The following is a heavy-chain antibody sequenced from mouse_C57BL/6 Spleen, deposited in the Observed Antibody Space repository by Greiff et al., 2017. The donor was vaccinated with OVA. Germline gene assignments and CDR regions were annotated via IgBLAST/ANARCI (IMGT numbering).Heavy chain of an antibody. CDR1: GFSFTSYG. CDR2: IWSDGNT. Sequence: VQLVESGPGLVAPSQSLSITCTVSGFSFTSYGVHWVRQPPGKGLEWLVVIWSDGNTTYNSALKSRLSIKKDNSKSQVFLKMNSLQTDDTAMYYCARHERRGHYAMDYWGQGTSVTVSS. J-gene: IGHJ4*01. CDR3: ARHERRGHYAMDY. V-gene: IGHV2-6-1*01.